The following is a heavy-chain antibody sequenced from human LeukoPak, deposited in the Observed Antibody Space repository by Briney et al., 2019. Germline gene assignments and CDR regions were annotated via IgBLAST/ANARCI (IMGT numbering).Heavy chain of an antibody. CDR3: ARGQSQFDY. V-gene: IGHV1-8*01. CDR1: GYTFTSYV. J-gene: IGHJ4*02. Sequence: GASVKVSCMASGYTFTSYVINWVRQATGQGLEWMGWMNPNSGNAVYAQKFQGRVTMTRNTSITTAYMELTSLRSEDTAMYYCARGQSQFDYWGQGTLVTVSS. CDR2: MNPNSGNA.